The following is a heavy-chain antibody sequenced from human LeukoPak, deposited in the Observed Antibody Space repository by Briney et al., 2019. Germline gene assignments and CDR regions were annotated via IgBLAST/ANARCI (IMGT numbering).Heavy chain of an antibody. V-gene: IGHV1-69*01. D-gene: IGHD3-22*01. CDR1: GGTFSSYA. Sequence: SVKVSCKASGGTFSSYAISWVRQAPGQGLEWMGGIIPIFGTANYAQKFQGRVTITADESTSTAYMELSSLRSEDTAAYYCESWTYYYDSSCYYYYYYGMDVWGQGTTVTVSS. CDR3: ESWTYYYDSSCYYYYYYGMDV. J-gene: IGHJ6*02. CDR2: IIPIFGTA.